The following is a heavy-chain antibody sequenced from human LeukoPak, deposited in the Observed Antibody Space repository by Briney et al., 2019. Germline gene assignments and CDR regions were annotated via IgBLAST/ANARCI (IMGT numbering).Heavy chain of an antibody. J-gene: IGHJ3*02. Sequence: ATVKISCKVSGYTFTDYYMHWVQQAPGKGLEWMGLVDPEDGETIYAEKFQGRVTITADTSTVTAYMELSSLRSEDTAVYYCATVDVVPAAISLGVNIWGQGTMVTVSS. V-gene: IGHV1-69-2*01. D-gene: IGHD2-2*01. CDR1: GYTFTDYY. CDR3: ATVDVVPAAISLGVNI. CDR2: VDPEDGET.